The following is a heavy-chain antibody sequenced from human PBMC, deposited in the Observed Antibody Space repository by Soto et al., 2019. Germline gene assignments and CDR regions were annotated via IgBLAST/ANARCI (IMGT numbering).Heavy chain of an antibody. V-gene: IGHV3-23*01. CDR1: GFTFSTYT. CDR3: AKRACVHSSTCPGGPHFDH. Sequence: GGSLRLSCAASGFTFSTYTMSWVRQAPGTGLEWVSVISGSGETIFYADSVKGRFTISRDNSKNTLYLQMNGLRAEDTAIYFCAKRACVHSSTCPGGPHFDHWGQGTLVTVSS. CDR2: ISGSGETI. J-gene: IGHJ4*02. D-gene: IGHD2-2*01.